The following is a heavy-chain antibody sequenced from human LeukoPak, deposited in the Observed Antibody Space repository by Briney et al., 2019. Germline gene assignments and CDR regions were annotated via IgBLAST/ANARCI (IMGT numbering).Heavy chain of an antibody. Sequence: GGSLRLSCAASGFTFSGSALHWVRQTSGKGLEWVGRIRSTANGYATAYAASVKGRFTISRDDSKNTAYLQMDSLETEDTAVYYCTGNYYGSGSYADFDYWGQGTLVTVSS. CDR3: TGNYYGSGSYADFDY. J-gene: IGHJ4*02. D-gene: IGHD3-10*01. CDR1: GFTFSGSA. CDR2: IRSTANGYAT. V-gene: IGHV3-73*01.